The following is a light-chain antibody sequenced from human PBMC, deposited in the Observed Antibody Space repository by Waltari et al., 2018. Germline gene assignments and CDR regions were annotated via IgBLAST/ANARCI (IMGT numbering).Light chain of an antibody. Sequence: DIQMTQSPASLSASVGDRVTITCRTSQTVTTYLNWFQMKPGKAPKLLIYIASNLHSGVPSRFSGSGSGTDFTLTITSLQPEDFATYFCQQSYSFPYTFGQGTKLEIK. CDR2: IAS. CDR3: QQSYSFPYT. J-gene: IGKJ2*01. V-gene: IGKV1-39*01. CDR1: QTVTTY.